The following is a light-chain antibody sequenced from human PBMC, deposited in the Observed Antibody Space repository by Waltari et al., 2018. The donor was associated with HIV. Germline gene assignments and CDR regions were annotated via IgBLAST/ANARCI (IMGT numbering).Light chain of an antibody. J-gene: IGKJ3*01. CDR2: GAS. CDR3: QQYGSSRGIT. CDR1: QSVRSSY. V-gene: IGKV3-20*01. Sequence: ELVLTQSPGTLSLSPGERATLSCRASQSVRSSYLAWYQQKPGQAPRLLIYGASSRATGIPDRFSGSGSGTDFTLTISRLEPEDFAVYYGQQYGSSRGITFGPGTKVDIK.